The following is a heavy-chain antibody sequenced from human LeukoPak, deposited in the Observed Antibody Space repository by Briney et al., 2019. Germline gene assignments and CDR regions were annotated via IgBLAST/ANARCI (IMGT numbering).Heavy chain of an antibody. J-gene: IGHJ4*02. Sequence: SETLSLTCSVSGGSINIRSYYWGWIRQAPGKGLEWIGSMYYSGSTYYNVSLKSRVTIAGDAAKNQFSLNLTSVTAADTALYYCARLGGGYNGDYWGQGILVTVSS. CDR1: GGSINIRSYY. D-gene: IGHD5-24*01. CDR2: MYYSGST. V-gene: IGHV4-39*01. CDR3: ARLGGGYNGDY.